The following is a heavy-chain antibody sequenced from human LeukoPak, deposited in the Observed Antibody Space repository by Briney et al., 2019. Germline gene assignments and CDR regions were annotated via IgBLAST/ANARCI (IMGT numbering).Heavy chain of an antibody. CDR1: GGSISSYY. D-gene: IGHD3-10*01. CDR3: ARGGVLYPYYYYYGMDV. V-gene: IGHV4-59*12. J-gene: IGHJ6*02. CDR2: IYYSGST. Sequence: SETLSLTCTVSGGSISSYYWSWIRQPPGKGLEWIGYIYYSGSTNYNPSLKSRVTISVDTSKNQFSLKLSSVTAADTAVYYCARGGVLYPYYYYYGMDVWGQGTTVTVSS.